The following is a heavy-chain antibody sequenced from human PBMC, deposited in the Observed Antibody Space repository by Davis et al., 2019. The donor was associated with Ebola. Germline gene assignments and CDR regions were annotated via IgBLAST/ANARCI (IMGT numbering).Heavy chain of an antibody. CDR2: IDPYSGGT. V-gene: IGHV1-2*04. D-gene: IGHD3-9*01. CDR1: GYNFRAYS. CDR3: ARDAGYYDILTGYLYYYYGMDV. Sequence: AASVKVSCKASGYNFRAYSVHWVRQVPGAGLEWMGRIDPYSGGTNYAQKFQGWVTMTRDTSISTAYMELTSDDTAVYYCARDAGYYDILTGYLYYYYGMDVWGQGTTVTVSS. J-gene: IGHJ6*02.